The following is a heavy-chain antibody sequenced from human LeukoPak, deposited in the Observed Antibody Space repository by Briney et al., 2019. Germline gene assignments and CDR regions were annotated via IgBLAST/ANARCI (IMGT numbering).Heavy chain of an antibody. CDR3: AREIGVPFGVVIIGYMYV. J-gene: IGHJ6*03. V-gene: IGHV4-4*07. CDR2: IYASGST. Sequence: SETLSLTYTVSGGSISSYYWSWIRQPGGKGLEWIGRIYASGSTNYNPSLKSRVTMSVDTSKNQFSLKLSSVTAADTAVYYCAREIGVPFGVVIIGYMYVWGKGTTVTVSS. D-gene: IGHD3-3*01. CDR1: GGSISSYY.